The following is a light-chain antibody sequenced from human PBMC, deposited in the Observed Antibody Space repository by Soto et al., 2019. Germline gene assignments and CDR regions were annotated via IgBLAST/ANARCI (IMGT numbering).Light chain of an antibody. J-gene: IGLJ1*01. CDR3: GSYTTSSNYV. CDR2: YVS. CDR1: SSDVGAYNF. Sequence: QSVLTQPASVSGSPGLSITISCTGTSSDVGAYNFVSWYQQHPDKAPKLMIFYVSNRPSGVSNRFSGSKSGNTASLTISGLKSEDEAEYYCGSYTTSSNYVFGTGTKVTVL. V-gene: IGLV2-14*03.